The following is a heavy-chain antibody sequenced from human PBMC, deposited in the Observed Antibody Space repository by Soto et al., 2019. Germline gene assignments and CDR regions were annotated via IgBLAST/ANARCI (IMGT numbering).Heavy chain of an antibody. CDR3: ARHEGANIVVVVADTRFDY. V-gene: IGHV1-18*04. CDR1: GYTFTSYG. Sequence: GASVKVSCKASGYTFTSYGISWVRQAPGQGLEWMGWISAYNGNTNYAQKLQGRVTMTTDTSTSTAYMELRSLRSDDTAVYYCARHEGANIVVVVADTRFDYWGQGTRVTAPQ. CDR2: ISAYNGNT. D-gene: IGHD2-15*01. J-gene: IGHJ4*02.